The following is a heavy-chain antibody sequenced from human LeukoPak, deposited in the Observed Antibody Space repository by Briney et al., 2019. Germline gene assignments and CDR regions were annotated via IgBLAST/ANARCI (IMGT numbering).Heavy chain of an antibody. CDR3: AREDGYNYFDY. CDR2: ISSSSSYI. J-gene: IGHJ4*02. Sequence: GGSLRLSCAASGFTFSSYAMNGVRQAPGKGLEWVSSISSSSSYIYYADSVKGRFTISRDNAKDSLYLQMNSLRAEDTAVYYCAREDGYNYFDYWGQGTLVTVSS. V-gene: IGHV3-21*01. CDR1: GFTFSSYA. D-gene: IGHD5-24*01.